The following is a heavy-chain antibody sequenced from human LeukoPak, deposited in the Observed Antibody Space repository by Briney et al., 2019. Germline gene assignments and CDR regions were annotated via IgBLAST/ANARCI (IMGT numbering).Heavy chain of an antibody. CDR2: ISSSSSYI. CDR3: ARDTYCSSTSCYERGGY. D-gene: IGHD2-2*01. J-gene: IGHJ4*02. CDR1: GFTFSSYS. Sequence: GGSLRLSCAASGFTFSSYSMNWVRQAPGKGLEWVSSISSSSSYIHYADSVKGRFTISRDNAKNSLYLQMNSLRAEDTAVYYCARDTYCSSTSCYERGGYWGQGTLVTVSS. V-gene: IGHV3-21*01.